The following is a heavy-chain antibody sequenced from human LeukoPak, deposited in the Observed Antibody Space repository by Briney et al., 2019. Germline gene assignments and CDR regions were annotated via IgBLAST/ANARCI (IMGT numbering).Heavy chain of an antibody. CDR3: ARHSVSWYNFYLFDY. CDR1: GGSISSYY. J-gene: IGHJ4*02. CDR2: IYYSGST. D-gene: IGHD6-13*01. V-gene: IGHV4-59*08. Sequence: SETLSLTCTISGGSISSYYWSWIRQPPGKGLEWIGYIYYSGSTNYNPSLKSRVTISVDTSKNQFSLKLSSVTAADTAVYYCARHSVSWYNFYLFDYWGQGTLVTVSS.